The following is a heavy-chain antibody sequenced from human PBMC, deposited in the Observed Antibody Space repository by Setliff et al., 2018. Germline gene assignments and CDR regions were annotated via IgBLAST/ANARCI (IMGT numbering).Heavy chain of an antibody. V-gene: IGHV3-23*01. CDR2: ISGTGART. D-gene: IGHD4-4*01. Sequence: GESLKISCAASGFTFSIYAMTWVRQAPGKGLEWVSSISGTGARTYYADSVKGRFTISRDNDKNSMYLQMSSLGAEDTAVYYCARDNGRLPTEKSPYYFYYMDVWGEGTTVTVSS. CDR1: GFTFSIYA. CDR3: ARDNGRLPTEKSPYYFYYMDV. J-gene: IGHJ6*03.